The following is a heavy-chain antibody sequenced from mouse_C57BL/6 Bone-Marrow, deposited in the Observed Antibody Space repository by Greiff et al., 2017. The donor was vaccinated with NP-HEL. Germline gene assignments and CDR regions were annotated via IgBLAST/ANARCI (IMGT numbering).Heavy chain of an antibody. J-gene: IGHJ1*03. D-gene: IGHD1-1*01. CDR2: IHPNSGST. CDR3: ARVSYGSRGWYFDG. CDR1: GYTFTSYW. Sequence: QVQLQQPGAELVKPGASVTLSCKASGYTFTSYWMHWVKQRPGQGLEWIGMIHPNSGSTNYNEKFKSKATLTVDKSSSTAYMQIRSLTSEDAAVYYCARVSYGSRGWYFDGWGTGTTVTVSS. V-gene: IGHV1-64*01.